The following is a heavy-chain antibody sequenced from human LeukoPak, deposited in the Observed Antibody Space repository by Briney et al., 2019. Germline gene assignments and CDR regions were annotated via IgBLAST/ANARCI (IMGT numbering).Heavy chain of an antibody. J-gene: IGHJ6*03. CDR3: ARSLGWFGESYYMDV. CDR2: INAGNGNT. CDR1: GYTFTSYA. V-gene: IGHV1-3*03. Sequence: ASVKVSCKASGYTFTSYAMHWVRQAPGQRLEWMGWINAGNGNTKYSQEFQGRVTITRDTSASTAYMELSSLRSEDMAVYYCARSLGWFGESYYMDVWGKGTTVTVSS. D-gene: IGHD3-10*01.